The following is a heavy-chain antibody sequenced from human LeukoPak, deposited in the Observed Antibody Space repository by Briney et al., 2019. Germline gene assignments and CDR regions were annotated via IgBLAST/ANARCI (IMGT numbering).Heavy chain of an antibody. J-gene: IGHJ4*02. CDR1: GGSISSYY. D-gene: IGHD3-10*01. CDR3: AVWPFYYGSGSNY. V-gene: IGHV4-59*01. CDR2: IYYSGST. Sequence: SETLSLTCTASGGSISSYYWSWIRQPPGKGLEWIGYIYYSGSTNYNPSLKSRVTISVDTSKNQFSLKLSSVTAADTAVYYCAVWPFYYGSGSNYWGQGTLVTVSS.